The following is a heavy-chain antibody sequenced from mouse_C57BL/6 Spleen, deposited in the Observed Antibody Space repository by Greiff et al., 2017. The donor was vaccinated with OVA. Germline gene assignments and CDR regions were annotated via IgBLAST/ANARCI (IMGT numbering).Heavy chain of an antibody. V-gene: IGHV1-50*01. CDR3: ARRMITMLYYYAMDY. CDR2: IDPSDSYT. CDR1: GYTFTSYW. Sequence: QVQLQQPGAELVKPGASVKLSCKASGYTFTSYWMQWVKQRPGQGLEWIGEIDPSDSYTNYNQKFKGKATLTVDTSSSTAYMQLSSLTSEDSAVYYCARRMITMLYYYAMDYWGQGTSVTVSS. D-gene: IGHD2-4*01. J-gene: IGHJ4*01.